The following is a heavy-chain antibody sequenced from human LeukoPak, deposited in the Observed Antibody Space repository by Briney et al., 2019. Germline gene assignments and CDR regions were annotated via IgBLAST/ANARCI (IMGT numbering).Heavy chain of an antibody. CDR3: ARAGIRWNMPDY. V-gene: IGHV3-30-3*01. Sequence: GGSLRLSCAASGFTFSSYAMHWVRQAPGKGLEWVAFISYDGSNKFYADSVQGRFTISRDNSKNTLYVQMNSLRAEDTAVYYCARAGIRWNMPDYWGQGTLVTVSS. CDR1: GFTFSSYA. CDR2: ISYDGSNK. D-gene: IGHD2-8*02. J-gene: IGHJ4*02.